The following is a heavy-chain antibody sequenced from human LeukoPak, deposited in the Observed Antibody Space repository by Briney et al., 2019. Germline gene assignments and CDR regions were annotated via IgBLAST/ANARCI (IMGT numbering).Heavy chain of an antibody. V-gene: IGHV4-39*01. CDR3: ARQMNTVTADY. J-gene: IGHJ4*02. CDR2: IFYSGST. CDR1: GGSISSSSYF. D-gene: IGHD4-17*01. Sequence: SGTLSLTCTVSGGSISSSSYFWGWIRQPPGKGLEWIGSIFYSGSTYYNPSLNSRVTISIDTSKNQFSLRLSSVTAADTAVCYCARQMNTVTADYWGQGTLVTVSS.